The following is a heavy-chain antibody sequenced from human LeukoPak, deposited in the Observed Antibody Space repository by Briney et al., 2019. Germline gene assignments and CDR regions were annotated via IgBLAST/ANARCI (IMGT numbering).Heavy chain of an antibody. Sequence: PGGSLRLSCAASGFTFSSYGRHGVRQAPGKGVEGVAVIWYDGSNKYYADSVKGRFTISRDNSKNTLYLQMNSLRAEDTAVYYCARGHSGYDGTYFDYWGQGTLVTVSS. J-gene: IGHJ4*02. D-gene: IGHD5-12*01. CDR3: ARGHSGYDGTYFDY. CDR2: IWYDGSNK. CDR1: GFTFSSYG. V-gene: IGHV3-33*01.